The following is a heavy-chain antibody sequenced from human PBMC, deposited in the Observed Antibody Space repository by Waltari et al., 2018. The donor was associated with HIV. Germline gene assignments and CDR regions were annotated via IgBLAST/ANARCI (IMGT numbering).Heavy chain of an antibody. Sequence: VQLVQSGAEVKKPGASVKVSCKTSGSTSSGHYIHWLRQAAGQGLEWMGWINPDTGGTEYAESFQGRVTMTRDTSINTAYMELSRLRSDDTAVFYCARDTHWLAYLFDSWGQGTLITVSS. V-gene: IGHV1-2*02. CDR3: ARDTHWLAYLFDS. J-gene: IGHJ4*02. D-gene: IGHD6-19*01. CDR2: INPDTGGT. CDR1: GSTSSGHY.